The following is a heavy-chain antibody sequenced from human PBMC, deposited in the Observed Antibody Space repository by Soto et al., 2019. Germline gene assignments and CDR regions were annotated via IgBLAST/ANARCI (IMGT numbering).Heavy chain of an antibody. D-gene: IGHD6-13*01. CDR2: IKQDGSEK. J-gene: IGHJ6*02. CDR3: ARDSEEAAAHSTPMDV. CDR1: GFTFSGYW. V-gene: IGHV3-7*01. Sequence: GGSLRLSCAASGFTFSGYWMSWVRQAPGKGLEWVANIKQDGSEKYYVDSVKGRFTISRDNAKNSLYLQMNSLRAEDTAVYYCARDSEEAAAHSTPMDVWGQGTTVTSP.